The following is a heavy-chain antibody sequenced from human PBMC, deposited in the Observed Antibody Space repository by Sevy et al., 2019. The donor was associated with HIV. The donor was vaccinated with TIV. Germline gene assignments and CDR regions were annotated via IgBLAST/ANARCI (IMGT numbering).Heavy chain of an antibody. D-gene: IGHD3-22*01. CDR1: GYTLSELS. CDR3: ATTKDYYDSSGSPFDY. Sequence: ASVKVSCKVPGYTLSELSMHWVRQAPGKGLEWMGSFDPEDDETIYAQKFQGRVTMTEDTSTDTAYMELNNLRSEDTAVYYCATTKDYYDSSGSPFDYWGQGTLVTVSS. V-gene: IGHV1-24*01. CDR2: FDPEDDET. J-gene: IGHJ4*02.